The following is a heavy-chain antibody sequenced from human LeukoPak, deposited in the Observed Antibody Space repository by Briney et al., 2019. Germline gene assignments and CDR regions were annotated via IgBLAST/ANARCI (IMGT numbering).Heavy chain of an antibody. V-gene: IGHV3-23*01. D-gene: IGHD3-10*01. CDR1: GFTFSSYA. Sequence: PGGSLRLSCAASGFTFSSYAMRWVRQAPGKGLEWVSAISGSGGSTYYADSVKGRFTISRDNSKNTLYLQMNSLRAEDTAVYYCARPHDGDGPGYFDLWGRGTLVTVSS. CDR3: ARPHDGDGPGYFDL. J-gene: IGHJ2*01. CDR2: ISGSGGST.